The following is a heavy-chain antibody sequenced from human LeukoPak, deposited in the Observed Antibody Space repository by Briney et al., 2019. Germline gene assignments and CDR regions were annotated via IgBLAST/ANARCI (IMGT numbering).Heavy chain of an antibody. J-gene: IGHJ3*02. D-gene: IGHD5-24*01. CDR1: GYSFSSHD. V-gene: IGHV1-8*01. CDR3: ARYWDGYGHDAFDI. CDR2: MNPNSGNT. Sequence: ASVKVSCKASGYSFSSHDINWVRQATGQGLEWMGWMNPNSGNTGYAQKFQGRVTITRNTSISTAYMELSSLRSEDTAVYYCARYWDGYGHDAFDIWGQGTMVTVSS.